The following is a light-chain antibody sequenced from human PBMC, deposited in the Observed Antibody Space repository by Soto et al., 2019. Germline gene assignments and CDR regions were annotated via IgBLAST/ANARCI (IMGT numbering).Light chain of an antibody. J-gene: IGKJ1*01. CDR2: GAF. Sequence: EIVMTQSPATLSVSPGERATLSCRASQSVSSNLAWYQQKPGQAPRLLIYGAFTRATGIPARFSGTGSGTEFTLTISSLQSEDFAVYYCQQYNNWPLTFGQGTRWIS. CDR3: QQYNNWPLT. V-gene: IGKV3-15*01. CDR1: QSVSSN.